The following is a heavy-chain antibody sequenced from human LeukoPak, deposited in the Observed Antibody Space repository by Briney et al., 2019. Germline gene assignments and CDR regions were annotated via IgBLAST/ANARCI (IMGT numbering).Heavy chain of an antibody. V-gene: IGHV3-53*01. CDR3: ARLVAGYSFDY. Sequence: GGSLRLSCAGSGFIVSSSYMSWVRQAPGKGLDWVSVIYTGGNTYYADSVKGRFTISRDTSKNTVYLQMNSLRVEDTAMYYCARLVAGYSFDYGGQGTLVTVSS. CDR2: IYTGGNT. J-gene: IGHJ4*02. D-gene: IGHD3-10*01. CDR1: GFIVSSSY.